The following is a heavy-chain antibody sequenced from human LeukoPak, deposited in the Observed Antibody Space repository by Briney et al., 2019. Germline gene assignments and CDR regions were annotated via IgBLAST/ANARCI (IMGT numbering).Heavy chain of an antibody. CDR1: GFTVSSNY. CDR3: AREDNWNYASYGMDV. CDR2: IYSGGST. V-gene: IGHV3-53*01. D-gene: IGHD1-20*01. Sequence: GGSLRLSCAASGFTVSSNYMSWVRQAPGKGLEWVSVIYSGGSTYYAGSVKGRFTISRDNSKNALYLQMNSLRAEDTAVYYCAREDNWNYASYGMDVWGQGTTVTVSS. J-gene: IGHJ6*02.